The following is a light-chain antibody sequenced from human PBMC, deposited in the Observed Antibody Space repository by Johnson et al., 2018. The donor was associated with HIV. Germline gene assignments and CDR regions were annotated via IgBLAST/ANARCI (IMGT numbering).Light chain of an antibody. CDR1: SSNVGSNS. CDR3: ATWDTSLSAGGV. Sequence: QSVLTQPPSVSAAPGQKVTISCSGSSSNVGSNSVSWYRHFPETAPKVLIYDNNKRPSGIPDRFSGSKSGTSATLAITGLQTGDEADYYCATWDTSLSAGGVFGTGTKVTVL. V-gene: IGLV1-51*01. J-gene: IGLJ1*01. CDR2: DNN.